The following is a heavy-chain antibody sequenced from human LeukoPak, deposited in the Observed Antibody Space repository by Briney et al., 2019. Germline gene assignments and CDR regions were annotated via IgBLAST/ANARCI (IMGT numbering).Heavy chain of an antibody. Sequence: PGGSLRLSCAASGFTFSSYTMHWVRQAPGTGLEWVSSISITSTYISYADSVKGRFTISRDNARNSLYLQMNSLRVEDTAVYYCARVGGGYYHGMDVWGQGTTVTVSS. J-gene: IGHJ6*02. D-gene: IGHD4-23*01. CDR1: GFTFSSYT. V-gene: IGHV3-21*01. CDR2: ISITSTYI. CDR3: ARVGGGYYHGMDV.